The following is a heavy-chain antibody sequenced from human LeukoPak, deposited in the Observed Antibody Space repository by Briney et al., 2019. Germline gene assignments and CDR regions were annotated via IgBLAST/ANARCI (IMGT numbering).Heavy chain of an antibody. D-gene: IGHD3-22*01. Sequence: GGSLRLSCAASGFTFSSYAMSWVRQAPGKGLEWVSAISGSGGSTYYADYVKGRFTISRDNSKNTLYLQMNSLRAEDTAVYYCAKVHPRRPETYYYDSSGYSYFDYWGQGTLVTVSS. CDR3: AKVHPRRPETYYYDSSGYSYFDY. CDR1: GFTFSSYA. V-gene: IGHV3-23*01. J-gene: IGHJ4*02. CDR2: ISGSGGST.